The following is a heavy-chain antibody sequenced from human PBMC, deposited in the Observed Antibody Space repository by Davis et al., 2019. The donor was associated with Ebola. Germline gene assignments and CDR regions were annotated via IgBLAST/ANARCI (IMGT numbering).Heavy chain of an antibody. V-gene: IGHV3-48*04. D-gene: IGHD6-19*01. CDR1: GFTFSSYS. CDR3: ARAAYSSGWL. CDR2: ISSSSSTI. Sequence: GESLKISCAASGFTFSSYSMNWVRQAPGKGLEWVSYISSSSSTIYYADSVKGRFTISRDNAKNSLYLQMNSLRAEDTAVYYCARAAYSSGWLWGQGTLVTVSS. J-gene: IGHJ4*02.